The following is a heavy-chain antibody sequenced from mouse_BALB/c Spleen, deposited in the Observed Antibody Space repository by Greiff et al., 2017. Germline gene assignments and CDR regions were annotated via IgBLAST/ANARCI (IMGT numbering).Heavy chain of an antibody. CDR1: GYTFTSYW. D-gene: IGHD1-2*01. Sequence: VKLMESGAELAKPGASVKMSCKASGYTFTSYWMHWVKQRPGQGLEWIGYINPSTGYTEYNQKFKDKATLTADKSSSTAYMQLSSLTSEDTAVYYCAITTATFDYWGQGTTLTVSS. J-gene: IGHJ2*01. CDR3: AITTATFDY. CDR2: INPSTGYT. V-gene: IGHV1-7*01.